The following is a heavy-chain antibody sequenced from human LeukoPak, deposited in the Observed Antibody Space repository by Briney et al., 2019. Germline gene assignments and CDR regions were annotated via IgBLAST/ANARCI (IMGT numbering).Heavy chain of an antibody. J-gene: IGHJ6*02. D-gene: IGHD2-15*01. CDR1: GFTFSSYE. CDR3: ARDRDIVVVVAAEYYYYGMDV. CDR2: ISSSGSTI. V-gene: IGHV3-48*03. Sequence: PGGSLRLSCAASGFTFSSYEMNWVPQAPGKGREWVSYISSSGSTIYYADSVKGRFTISRDNAKNSLYLQMNSLRAEDTAVYYCARDRDIVVVVAAEYYYYGMDVWGQGTTVTVSS.